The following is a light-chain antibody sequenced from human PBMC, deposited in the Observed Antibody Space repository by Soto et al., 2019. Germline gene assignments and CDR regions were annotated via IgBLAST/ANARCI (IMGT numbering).Light chain of an antibody. CDR3: QQHINWPLT. Sequence: EIVLTQSPGTLSLSPGERATLSCRASQSVSSHYLAWYQQRPGQAPRLLIYEASNRATGIPARFSGSGSGADFTLTISSLEPEDFALYYCQQHINWPLTFGGGTKVDIK. CDR1: QSVSSHY. V-gene: IGKV3-11*01. CDR2: EAS. J-gene: IGKJ4*01.